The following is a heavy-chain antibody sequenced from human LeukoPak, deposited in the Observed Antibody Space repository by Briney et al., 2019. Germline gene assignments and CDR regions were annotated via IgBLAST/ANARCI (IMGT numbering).Heavy chain of an antibody. CDR2: ISSSGSTI. V-gene: IGHV3-48*03. CDR3: ARDSGSGSWGPYYYYYYGMDV. Sequence: GGSLRLSCAASGFTFSSYEMNWVRQAPGKGLEWVSYISSSGSTIYYADSVKGRFTISRDNAKNSLYLQMNSLRAEDTAVYYCARDSGSGSWGPYYYYYYGMDVWGQGTTVTVSS. D-gene: IGHD3-10*01. CDR1: GFTFSSYE. J-gene: IGHJ6*02.